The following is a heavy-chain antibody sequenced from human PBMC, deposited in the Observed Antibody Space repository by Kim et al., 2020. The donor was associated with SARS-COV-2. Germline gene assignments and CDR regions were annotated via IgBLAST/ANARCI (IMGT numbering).Heavy chain of an antibody. CDR2: IDPSDSYT. CDR3: ARPKSSGYYFHAFDI. V-gene: IGHV5-10-1*01. J-gene: IGHJ3*02. Sequence: GESLKISCKGSGYSFTSYWISWVRQMPGKGLEWMGRIDPSDSYTNYSPSFQGHVTISADKSISTAYLQWSSLKASDTAMYYCARPKSSGYYFHAFDIWGQGTMVTVSS. D-gene: IGHD3-22*01. CDR1: GYSFTSYW.